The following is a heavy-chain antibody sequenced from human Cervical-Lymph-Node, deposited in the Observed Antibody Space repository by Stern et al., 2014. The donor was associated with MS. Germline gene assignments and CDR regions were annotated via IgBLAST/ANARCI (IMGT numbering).Heavy chain of an antibody. V-gene: IGHV1-46*01. CDR3: AREVAGHRLGMMDV. D-gene: IGHD6-19*01. Sequence: QLGQSGAEGKKPGASVKVSCKASGYTFTSSYMHWVRQPPGQGLEWTVLINPSGGSTSYAQKFQGRVTMTRDTSTSTVYMELSSLRSEDTAVYYCAREVAGHRLGMMDVWGQGTTVTVSS. J-gene: IGHJ6*02. CDR1: GYTFTSSY. CDR2: INPSGGST.